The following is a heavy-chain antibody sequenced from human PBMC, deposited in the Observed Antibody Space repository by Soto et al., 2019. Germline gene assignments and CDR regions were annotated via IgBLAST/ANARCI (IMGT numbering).Heavy chain of an antibody. J-gene: IGHJ3*02. D-gene: IGHD3-10*01. CDR3: AKESPNTYGSEQDDAFDI. CDR1: GFTFSSYA. CDR2: ISGSGGST. Sequence: EVQLLASGGGLVQPGGSLRLSCAASGFTFSSYAMSWVRQAPGKGLEWVSAISGSGGSTYYADSVKGRFTISRDNSKNTLFLQMNSLRADATAVYYCAKESPNTYGSEQDDAFDIWGQGTMVTVSS. V-gene: IGHV3-23*01.